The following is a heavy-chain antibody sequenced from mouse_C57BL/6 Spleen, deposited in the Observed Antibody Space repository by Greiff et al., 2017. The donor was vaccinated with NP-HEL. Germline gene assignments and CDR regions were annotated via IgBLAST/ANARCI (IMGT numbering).Heavy chain of an antibody. V-gene: IGHV7-3*01. CDR1: GFTFTDYY. Sequence: EVMLVESGGGLVQPGGSLSLSCAASGFTFTDYYMSWVRQPPGKALEWLGFIRNKANGYTTEYSASVKGRFTISSDNSQSILYLQMNALRAEDSATYYCARYDGYYDFDYWGQGTTLTVSS. CDR2: IRNKANGYTT. J-gene: IGHJ2*01. D-gene: IGHD2-3*01. CDR3: ARYDGYYDFDY.